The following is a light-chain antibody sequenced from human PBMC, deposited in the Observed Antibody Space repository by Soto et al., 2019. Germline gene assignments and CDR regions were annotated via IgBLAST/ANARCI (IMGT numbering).Light chain of an antibody. CDR1: QSVSSY. CDR3: QQYGSSGT. CDR2: GAS. Sequence: EIMLTQSPATLSLSPGERATLSCRASQSVSSYLAWYQQKPGQAPRLLIYGASNRATGIPDRFSGSGSGTDFPLTISRLEPEDFAVYYCQQYGSSGTFGQGTKVDI. J-gene: IGKJ1*01. V-gene: IGKV3-20*01.